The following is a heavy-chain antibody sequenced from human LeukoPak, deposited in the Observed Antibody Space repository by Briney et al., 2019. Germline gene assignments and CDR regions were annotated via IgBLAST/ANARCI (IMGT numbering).Heavy chain of an antibody. CDR1: GFTFSDYG. CDR3: TKVGLLGSSLRSSAWSYFDY. Sequence: PGGSLRLSCAASGFTFSDYGMHWVRQAPGKGLEWVAVIWYDGNNKYYADSVKGRFTISRDNSKNTLYLQMNGLRAEDTAVYYCTKVGLLGSSLRSSAWSYFDYWGQGALVAVSS. D-gene: IGHD6-19*01. J-gene: IGHJ4*02. CDR2: IWYDGNNK. V-gene: IGHV3-33*06.